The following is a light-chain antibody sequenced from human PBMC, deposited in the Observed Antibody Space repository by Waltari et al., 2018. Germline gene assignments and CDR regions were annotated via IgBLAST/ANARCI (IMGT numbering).Light chain of an antibody. J-gene: IGKJ2*01. CDR1: QSRLYSNGYNY. CDR3: MQARQTPDT. CDR2: LAS. Sequence: DIVMTQSPLSLPVTPGEPASISCRSSQSRLYSNGYNYLDWYLQKPGQSPQLLIYLASHRASGVPDRFSGSGSGTDFTLKISRVEAEDVGIYYCMQARQTPDTFGQGTKLEIK. V-gene: IGKV2-28*01.